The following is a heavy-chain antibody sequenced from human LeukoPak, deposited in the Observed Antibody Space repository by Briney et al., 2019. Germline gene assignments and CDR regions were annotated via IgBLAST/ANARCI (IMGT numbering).Heavy chain of an antibody. CDR3: ARDLSLDYDSNGEAFDH. Sequence: SQTLSLTCAISGDSVSSNSAAWNWIRQSPSRGLEWLGRTYYRSKWYNDYAVSVKSRITINPDTSKNQFSLQLNSVTPEDTAVYYCARDLSLDYDSNGEAFDHWGQGTLVTVSS. CDR1: GDSVSSNSAA. CDR2: TYYRSKWYN. J-gene: IGHJ4*02. D-gene: IGHD3-22*01. V-gene: IGHV6-1*01.